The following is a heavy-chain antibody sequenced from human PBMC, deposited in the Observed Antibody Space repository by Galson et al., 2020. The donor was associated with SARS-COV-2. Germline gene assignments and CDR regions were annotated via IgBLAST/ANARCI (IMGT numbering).Heavy chain of an antibody. V-gene: IGHV4-39*01. CDR1: GVSLSSSRYY. CDR2: ISYSGNT. CDR3: ARQSRDDFGNGYYMTDGMNWFDP. J-gene: IGHJ5*02. Sequence: SETLSLTCTVSGVSLSSSRYYWGWLRQPPGQGLEWIGSISYSGNTYYNPSLKSPLTISAHVSRNQFSLKLSSVTAADTTVYYCARQSRDDFGNGYYMTDGMNWFDPWGQGTLVTVAS. D-gene: IGHD3-3*01.